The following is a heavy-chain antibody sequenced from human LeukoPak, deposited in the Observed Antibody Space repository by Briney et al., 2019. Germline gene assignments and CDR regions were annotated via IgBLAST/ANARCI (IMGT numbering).Heavy chain of an antibody. CDR3: VREGAYGKHAFDI. Sequence: GSLKVSCKASGFTFTGFNMNWVRQAPGQGLEWMSYISSNPPYPTYADSVKGRFTFSIDNAKNSLYLQMDSLRAEDTAVYYCVREGAYGKHAFDIWGQGTLVTVSS. D-gene: IGHD4-17*01. CDR2: ISSNPPYP. J-gene: IGHJ3*02. CDR1: GFTFTGFN. V-gene: IGHV3-21*05.